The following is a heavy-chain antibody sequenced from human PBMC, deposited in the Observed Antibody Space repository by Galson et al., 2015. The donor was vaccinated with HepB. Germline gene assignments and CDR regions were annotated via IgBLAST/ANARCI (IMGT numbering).Heavy chain of an antibody. D-gene: IGHD5-24*01. CDR1: GYTFTRYG. J-gene: IGHJ5*02. CDR2: INTNTGNP. V-gene: IGHV7-4-1*02. Sequence: SVKVSCKASGYTFTRYGINWVRQAPGQGLEWMGWINTNTGNPTYAQGFTGRFVFSLDTSVSTAYLQISSLKAEDTAVFYCARRDGNNWFDPWGQGTLVTVSS. CDR3: ARRDGNNWFDP.